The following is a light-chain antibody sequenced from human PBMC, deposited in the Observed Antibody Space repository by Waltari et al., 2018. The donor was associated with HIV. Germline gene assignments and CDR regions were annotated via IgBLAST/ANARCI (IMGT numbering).Light chain of an antibody. CDR3: QQYSSSPPIT. J-gene: IGKJ5*01. CDR1: QSVSSGY. V-gene: IGKV3-20*01. Sequence: EIVLTQFPGTLSLSPGERATLSCRASQSVSSGYLAWYQQKPGQGPRLLIDGASNRATGIPDRFSGSGSGTDFTLTISRLEPEDFAVYYCQQYSSSPPITFGQGTRLEIK. CDR2: GAS.